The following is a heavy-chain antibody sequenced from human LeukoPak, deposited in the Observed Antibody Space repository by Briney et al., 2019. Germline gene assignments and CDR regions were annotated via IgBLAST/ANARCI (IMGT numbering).Heavy chain of an antibody. Sequence: PGGSLRLSCAASGFTFDDYTMHWVRQAPGKGLEWVSLISWDGGSTYYADSVKGRFTISRDNSKNSLYPQMNSLRTEDTALYFCAKDTAPYDFWSGRDYWGQGTLVTVSS. D-gene: IGHD3-3*01. CDR2: ISWDGGST. J-gene: IGHJ4*02. CDR3: AKDTAPYDFWSGRDY. V-gene: IGHV3-43*01. CDR1: GFTFDDYT.